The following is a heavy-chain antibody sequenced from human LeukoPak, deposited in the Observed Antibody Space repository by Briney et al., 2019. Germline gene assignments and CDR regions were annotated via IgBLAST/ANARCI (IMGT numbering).Heavy chain of an antibody. CDR3: AKDPGEWFGELFSLRLRYGMDV. J-gene: IGHJ6*02. V-gene: IGHV3-30*18. CDR1: GFTFSSYG. Sequence: PGRSLRLSCAASGFTFSSYGMHWVRQAPGKGLEWVAVISYDGSNKYYADSVKGRFTISRDNSKNTLYLQMNSLRAEDTAVYYCAKDPGEWFGELFSLRLRYGMDVWGQGTTVTVSS. CDR2: ISYDGSNK. D-gene: IGHD3-10*01.